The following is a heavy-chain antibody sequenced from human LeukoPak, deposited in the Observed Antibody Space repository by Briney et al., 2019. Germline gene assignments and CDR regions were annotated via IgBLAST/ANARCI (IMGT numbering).Heavy chain of an antibody. CDR3: ASDLVIVGATAPIDRY. CDR2: ISSSGSTI. D-gene: IGHD1-26*01. CDR1: GFTSGTYE. V-gene: IGHV3-48*03. J-gene: IGHJ4*02. Sequence: QPGGSLSLPCRPSGFTSGTYEMNWVRQAPGKGLEWVSYISSSGSTIYYADSVKGRFTISRDNAKNSLHLQMNSLRAEDTAVYYSASDLVIVGATAPIDRYWGQGTLVTVSS.